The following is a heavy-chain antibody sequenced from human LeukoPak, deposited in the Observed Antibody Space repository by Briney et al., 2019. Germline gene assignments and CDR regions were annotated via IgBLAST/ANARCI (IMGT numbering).Heavy chain of an antibody. V-gene: IGHV3-66*01. Sequence: GGSLRLSCAASGLTVSSNYMSWVRQAPGKGLEWVSVFYSGGSGSAYYADSVKGRFTISRDNSKNTLYLQMNSLRVEDTAVYYCARGYGGYYFDCWGQGTLVTVSS. J-gene: IGHJ4*02. CDR2: FYSGGSGSA. D-gene: IGHD4-17*01. CDR1: GLTVSSNY. CDR3: ARGYGGYYFDC.